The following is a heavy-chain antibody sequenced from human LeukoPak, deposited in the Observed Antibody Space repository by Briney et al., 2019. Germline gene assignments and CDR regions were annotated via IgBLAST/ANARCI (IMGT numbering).Heavy chain of an antibody. J-gene: IGHJ4*02. V-gene: IGHV3-23*01. CDR1: EFTLSNYA. CDR2: ISGGGDST. Sequence: GGSLRLSCVASEFTLSNYAITWVRQAPGKGLEWVSTISGGGDSTYFAESVKGRFTISRDNSKNTLYLQMNGLRAEDTALYYCAKALYSRWSLHYWGQGTLVTVSS. D-gene: IGHD6-13*01. CDR3: AKALYSRWSLHY.